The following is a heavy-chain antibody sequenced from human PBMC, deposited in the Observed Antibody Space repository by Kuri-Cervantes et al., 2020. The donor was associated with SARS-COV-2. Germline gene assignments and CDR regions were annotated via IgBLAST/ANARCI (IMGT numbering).Heavy chain of an antibody. CDR2: IYYSGST. Sequence: GSLRLSCTVSGGSISSYYWSWIRQPPGKGLEWIGYIYYSGSTNYNPSLKSRVTISVDTSKNQFSLKLSSVTAADTAVYYCARDPKIAARLRYYYYGMDVWGQGTTVTVSS. V-gene: IGHV4-59*12. CDR3: ARDPKIAARLRYYYYGMDV. J-gene: IGHJ6*02. CDR1: GGSISSYY. D-gene: IGHD6-6*01.